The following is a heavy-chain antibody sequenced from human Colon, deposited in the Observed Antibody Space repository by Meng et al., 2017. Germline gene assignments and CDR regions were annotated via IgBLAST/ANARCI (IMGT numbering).Heavy chain of an antibody. CDR3: ARVGTARPFDY. D-gene: IGHD1-1*01. Sequence: EVQLVESGGGLVKPGESLRVSCEASGFTFSLYAINWVRQAPGEDLEWVASITSSSNYIHYSDSVKGRFTVSRDNARNSSYLQMDSLRAEDTAVYYCARVGTARPFDYWGQGTLVTVSS. V-gene: IGHV3-21*01. CDR2: ITSSSNYI. J-gene: IGHJ4*02. CDR1: GFTFSLYA.